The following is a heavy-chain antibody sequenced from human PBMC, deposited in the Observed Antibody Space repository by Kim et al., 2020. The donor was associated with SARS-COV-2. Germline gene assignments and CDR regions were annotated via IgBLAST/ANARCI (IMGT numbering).Heavy chain of an antibody. D-gene: IGHD4-17*01. V-gene: IGHV4-39*01. CDR3: ARGVDYGDYFGRGPHHN. J-gene: IGHJ3*01. Sequence: LKSRVTISVDTSKNQFSLKLSSVTAADTAVYYCARGVDYGDYFGRGPHHNWGQGTMVTVSS.